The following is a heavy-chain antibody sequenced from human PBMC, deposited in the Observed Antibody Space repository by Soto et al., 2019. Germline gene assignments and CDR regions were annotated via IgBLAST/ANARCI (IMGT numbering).Heavy chain of an antibody. CDR2: ISGSGGST. CDR1: GFTSSIYA. CDR3: EKDYLVAQIDY. V-gene: IGHV3-23*01. Sequence: VGSLSLSCAASGFTSSIYAMSWVRQAPGKGLEWVSAISGSGGSTYYADSVKGRFTISSDNSKNTLYLQMNSLRAEDTAVYYCEKDYLVAQIDYWGAGTQVTVSP. D-gene: IGHD3-10*01. J-gene: IGHJ4*01.